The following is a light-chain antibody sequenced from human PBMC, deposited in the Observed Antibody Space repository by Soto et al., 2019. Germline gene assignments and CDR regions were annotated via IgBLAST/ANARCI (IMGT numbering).Light chain of an antibody. J-gene: IGKJ4*01. CDR3: QQYGNSPLT. CDR1: QSVSNN. Sequence: NVLTQSPGTLSLYPGERATLSFRASQSVSNNLAWYQQKPGQAPRLLVYGASTKASRIPVRFSGSGSGTEFTLTISSLQSEDFVVYYCQQYGNSPLTFGGGTKVDIK. CDR2: GAS. V-gene: IGKV3-15*01.